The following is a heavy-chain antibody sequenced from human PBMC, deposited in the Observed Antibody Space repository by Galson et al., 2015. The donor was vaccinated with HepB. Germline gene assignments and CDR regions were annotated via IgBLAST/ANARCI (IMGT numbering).Heavy chain of an antibody. V-gene: IGHV1-8*01. D-gene: IGHD6-6*01. J-gene: IGHJ4*02. CDR3: ARSAARPRRAEPPGDIDY. Sequence: SVKVSCKASGYTFTSYDINWVRQATGQGLEWMGWMNPNSGNTGYARKFQGRVTMTRNTSISTAYMELSSLRSEDTAVYYCARSAARPRRAEPPGDIDYWGQGTLVTVSS. CDR1: GYTFTSYD. CDR2: MNPNSGNT.